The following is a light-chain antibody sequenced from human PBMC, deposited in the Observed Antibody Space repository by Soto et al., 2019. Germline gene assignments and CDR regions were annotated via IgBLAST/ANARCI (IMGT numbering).Light chain of an antibody. CDR1: SSDVGGYNY. J-gene: IGLJ3*02. CDR2: EVS. CDR3: SSYAGSNNLGV. Sequence: ALTQPPSASGSPGQSVTISCTGTSSDVGGYNYVSWYQQHPGKAPKLMIYEVSKRPSGVPDRFSGSKSGNTASLTVSGLQPEDEADYYCSSYAGSNNLGVFGGGTKLTVL. V-gene: IGLV2-8*01.